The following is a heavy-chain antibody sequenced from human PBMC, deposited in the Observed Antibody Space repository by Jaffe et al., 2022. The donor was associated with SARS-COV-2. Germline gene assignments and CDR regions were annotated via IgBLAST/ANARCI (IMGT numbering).Heavy chain of an antibody. V-gene: IGHV3-9*01. CDR3: AKAMFHFDWLFFFDY. CDR1: GFTFDDYA. Sequence: EVQLVESGGGLVQPGRSLRLSCAASGFTFDDYAMHWVRQAPGKGLEWVSGISWNSGSIGYADSVKGRFTISRDNAKNSLYLQMNSLRAEDTALYYCAKAMFHFDWLFFFDYWGQGTLVTVSS. D-gene: IGHD3-9*01. J-gene: IGHJ4*02. CDR2: ISWNSGSI.